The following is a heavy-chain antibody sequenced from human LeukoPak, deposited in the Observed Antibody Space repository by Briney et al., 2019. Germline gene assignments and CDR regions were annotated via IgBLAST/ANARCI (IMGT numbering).Heavy chain of an antibody. CDR3: ARDLGSGSYRHFDY. Sequence: ASVKVSCKASGYTFTGYYMHWVRQAPGQGLEWMGWINPNSGGTNYAQKVQGRVTMTRDTSISTAYMELSRLRSDDTAVYYCARDLGSGSYRHFDYWGQGTLVTVSS. D-gene: IGHD1-26*01. V-gene: IGHV1-2*02. CDR2: INPNSGGT. J-gene: IGHJ4*02. CDR1: GYTFTGYY.